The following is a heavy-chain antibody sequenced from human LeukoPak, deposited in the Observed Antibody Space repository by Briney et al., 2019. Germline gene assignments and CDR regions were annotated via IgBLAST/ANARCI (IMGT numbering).Heavy chain of an antibody. CDR2: ISNSGDGK. Sequence: GGSLRLSCAASGFTFSNYAMSWVRQAPGKGLEWVSGISNSGDGKYYADSVKGRFTISRDNSKNTLYLQMNSLRAEDTAVYYCARDLKTYYYDSSGSPNDAFDIWGQGTMVTVSS. J-gene: IGHJ3*02. CDR1: GFTFSNYA. V-gene: IGHV3-23*01. D-gene: IGHD3-22*01. CDR3: ARDLKTYYYDSSGSPNDAFDI.